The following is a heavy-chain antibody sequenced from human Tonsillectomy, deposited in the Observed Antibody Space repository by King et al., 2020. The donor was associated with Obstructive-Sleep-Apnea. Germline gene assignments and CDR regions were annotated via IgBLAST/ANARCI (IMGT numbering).Heavy chain of an antibody. J-gene: IGHJ6*01. CDR1: GDSIRSGGHY. D-gene: IGHD5-12*01. CDR3: ARTPPYSANDHSPVEEGYFFAMDV. Sequence: QLQEAGPGLVKPSQTLSLTCSGSGDSIRSGGHYWSWIRQHPGKGLEWIGSIYYSGSTYYNPSLKSRVTISIDTSESQFSLKLSSVTAADTAVYYCARTPPYSANDHSPVEEGYFFAMDV. CDR2: IYYSGST. V-gene: IGHV4-31*03.